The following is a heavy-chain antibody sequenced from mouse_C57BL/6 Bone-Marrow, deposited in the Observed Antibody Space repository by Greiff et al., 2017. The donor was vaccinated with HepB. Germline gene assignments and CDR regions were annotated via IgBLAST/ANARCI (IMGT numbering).Heavy chain of an antibody. D-gene: IGHD1-1*01. Sequence: EVKLQESGPVLVKPGASVKMSCKASGYTFTDYYMNWVKQSHGKSLEWIGVINPYNGGTSYNQKFKGKATLTVDKSSSTAYMELNSLTSEDSAVYYCARNYYGSSYGGYYAMDYWGQGTSVTVSS. J-gene: IGHJ4*01. CDR3: ARNYYGSSYGGYYAMDY. CDR2: INPYNGGT. V-gene: IGHV1-19*01. CDR1: GYTFTDYY.